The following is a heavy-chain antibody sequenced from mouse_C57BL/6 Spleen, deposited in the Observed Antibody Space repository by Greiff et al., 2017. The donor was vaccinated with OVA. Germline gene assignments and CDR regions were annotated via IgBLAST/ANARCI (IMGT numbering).Heavy chain of an antibody. CDR2: IHPSDSDT. CDR1: GYTFTSYW. V-gene: IGHV1-74*01. Sequence: VQLQQPGAELVKPGASVKVSCKASGYTFTSYWMHWVKQRPGQGLEWIGRIHPSDSDTNYKQKFKGKAPLTVDKSSRTAYMQISSLTSEDSAVYYCAMRPGLDYWGQGTTLTVSA. CDR3: AMRPGLDY. J-gene: IGHJ2*01.